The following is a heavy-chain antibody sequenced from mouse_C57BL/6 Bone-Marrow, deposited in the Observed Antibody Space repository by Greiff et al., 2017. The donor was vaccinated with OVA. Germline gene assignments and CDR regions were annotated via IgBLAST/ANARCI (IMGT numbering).Heavy chain of an antibody. CDR2: IYPGSGST. Sequence: VQLQESGAELVKPGASVKMSCKASGYTFTSYWITWVKQRPGQGLEWIGDIYPGSGSTNYNEKFKSKATLTVDTSSSTAYMQLSSLTSEDSAVYYCAYSNYVSFAYWGQGTLVTVSA. D-gene: IGHD2-5*01. J-gene: IGHJ3*01. CDR1: GYTFTSYW. V-gene: IGHV1-55*01. CDR3: AYSNYVSFAY.